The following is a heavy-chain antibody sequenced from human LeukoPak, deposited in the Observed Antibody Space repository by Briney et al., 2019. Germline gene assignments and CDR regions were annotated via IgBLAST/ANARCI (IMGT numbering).Heavy chain of an antibody. CDR1: GGTFSSYA. CDR2: IIPIFGTA. V-gene: IGHV1-69*05. Sequence: ASVKVSCKASGGTFSSYAISWVRQAPGQGLEWMGGIIPIFGTANYAQKFQGRVTITTDESTSTAYMELSSLRSEDTAVCYCARGGYYDSSGYYNAPIAFDIWGQGTMVTVSS. CDR3: ARGGYYDSSGYYNAPIAFDI. J-gene: IGHJ3*02. D-gene: IGHD3-22*01.